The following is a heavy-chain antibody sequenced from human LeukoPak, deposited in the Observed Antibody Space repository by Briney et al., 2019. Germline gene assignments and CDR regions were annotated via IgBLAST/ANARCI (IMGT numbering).Heavy chain of an antibody. J-gene: IGHJ4*02. CDR2: VHNSGNT. D-gene: IGHD3-16*01. CDR1: GGSIRSGNYF. CDR3: ARGDYETPLFNY. Sequence: SQTLSLTCTVAGGSIRSGNYFWSWIRQPAGTGLEWIGRVHNSGNTNYNPSLKSRVTISLDTSKNQFSLQLSSVTAADTAVYLCARGDYETPLFNYWGQGTLVTVSS. V-gene: IGHV4-61*02.